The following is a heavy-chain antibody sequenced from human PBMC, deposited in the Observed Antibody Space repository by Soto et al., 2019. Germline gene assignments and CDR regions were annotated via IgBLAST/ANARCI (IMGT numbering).Heavy chain of an antibody. J-gene: IGHJ5*02. D-gene: IGHD3-10*01. CDR3: ARLKFIDSGSYFYSNWFDP. V-gene: IGHV4-39*01. CDR2: IYYSGST. Sequence: SETLSLTCTVSGDSISSSPYYWGWIRQPPGKGLEWIGSIYYSGSTYYNPSLKSRVTISVDTSKKQFSLKLSFVTAADTAVYYSARLKFIDSGSYFYSNWFDPLGHGPLVTVSS. CDR1: GDSISSSPYY.